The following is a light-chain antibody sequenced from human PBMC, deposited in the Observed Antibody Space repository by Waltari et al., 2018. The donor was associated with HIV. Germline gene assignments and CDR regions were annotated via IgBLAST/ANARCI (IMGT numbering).Light chain of an antibody. V-gene: IGKV4-1*01. Sequence: DIVMTQSPDSLAVSLGERATINCKSRQSVLYSSNNKNYLAWYQQKPGQPPKLLIYWASTRESGVPDRFSGSGSGTDFTLTISSLQAEDVAGYYCQQYYTNPRTFGQGTKVEIK. CDR3: QQYYTNPRT. CDR1: QSVLYSSNNKNY. J-gene: IGKJ1*01. CDR2: WAS.